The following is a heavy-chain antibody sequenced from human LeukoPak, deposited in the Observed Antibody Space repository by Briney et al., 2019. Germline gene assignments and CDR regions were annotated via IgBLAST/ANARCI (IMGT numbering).Heavy chain of an antibody. CDR2: IYHSGST. CDR3: ARVSPVAVIWYYFDY. J-gene: IGHJ4*01. Sequence: SETLSLTCAVSGGSISSGGYSWSWIRQPPGKGLEWIGYIYHSGSTYYNPSLKSRVTISVDRSKNQFSLKLSSVTAADTAVYYCARVSPVAVIWYYFDYWGQEPWSPSPQ. V-gene: IGHV4-30-2*01. D-gene: IGHD3-22*01. CDR1: GGSISSGGYS.